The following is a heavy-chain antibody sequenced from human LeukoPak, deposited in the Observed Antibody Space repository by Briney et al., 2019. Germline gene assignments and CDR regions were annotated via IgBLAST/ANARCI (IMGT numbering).Heavy chain of an antibody. D-gene: IGHD4-17*01. J-gene: IGHJ6*02. V-gene: IGHV3-7*03. Sequence: GGSLRLSCAASGFTFSTYWMSWVRQAPGKGLEWVANIEQDGSEKYYVDSVKGRFTISRDNAKNSLYLQMNSLRAEDTALYYCAKGSYGDYYYYGMDVWGQGTAVTVSS. CDR1: GFTFSTYW. CDR2: IEQDGSEK. CDR3: AKGSYGDYYYYGMDV.